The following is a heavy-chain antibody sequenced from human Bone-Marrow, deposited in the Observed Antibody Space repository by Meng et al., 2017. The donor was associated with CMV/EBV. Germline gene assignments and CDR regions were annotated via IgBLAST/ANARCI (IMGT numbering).Heavy chain of an antibody. D-gene: IGHD3-22*01. CDR3: ARVDSNLNYYYYYGMDV. J-gene: IGHJ6*02. V-gene: IGHV3-23*01. CDR2: ISGSGVNT. Sequence: GESLKISCAASGFTFMNYAMSWVRQAPGKGLEWVSSISGSGVNTYYADSVEGRFTISRDNSKNTLYLQMNSLRAEDTAVYYCARVDSNLNYYYYYGMDVWGQGTTVTVSS. CDR1: GFTFMNYA.